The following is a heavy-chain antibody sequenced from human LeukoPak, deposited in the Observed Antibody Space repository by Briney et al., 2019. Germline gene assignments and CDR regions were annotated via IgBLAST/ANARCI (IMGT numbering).Heavy chain of an antibody. V-gene: IGHV3-21*04. CDR3: AKDQGGNDYVWWDAFDI. CDR2: ISSSSSYI. CDR1: GFTFSSYS. Sequence: GGSLRLSCAASGFTFSSYSMNWVRQAPGKGLEWVSSISSSSSYIYYADSVKGRFTISRDNSKNTLYLQMNSLRAEDTAVYYCAKDQGGNDYVWWDAFDIWGQGTMVTVSS. D-gene: IGHD3-16*01. J-gene: IGHJ3*02.